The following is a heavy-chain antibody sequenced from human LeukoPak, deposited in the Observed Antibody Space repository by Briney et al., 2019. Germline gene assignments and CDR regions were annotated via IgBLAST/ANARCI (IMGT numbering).Heavy chain of an antibody. CDR1: GFTFSDYY. CDR2: ISWNSGSI. V-gene: IGHV3-9*01. D-gene: IGHD5-18*01. CDR3: AKDMSGYSCGPFDY. J-gene: IGHJ4*02. Sequence: PGRSLRLSCAASGFTFSDYYMSWIRQAPGKGLEWVSGISWNSGSIGYADSVKGRFTISRDNAKNSLYLQMNSLRAEDTALYYCAKDMSGYSCGPFDYWGQGTLVTVSS.